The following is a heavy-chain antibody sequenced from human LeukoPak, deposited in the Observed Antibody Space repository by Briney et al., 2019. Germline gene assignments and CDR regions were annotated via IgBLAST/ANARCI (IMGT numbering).Heavy chain of an antibody. CDR1: GGSISSYY. CDR2: IYTSGST. J-gene: IGHJ5*02. Sequence: PSETLSLTCTVSGGSISSYYWSWIRQPAGKGLEWIGRIYTSGSTNYNPSLKSRVTISVDTSKNQFSLKLSSVTAADTAVYYCATRMVQLERLNWFDPWGQGTLVTVSS. CDR3: ATRMVQLERLNWFDP. V-gene: IGHV4-4*07. D-gene: IGHD1-1*01.